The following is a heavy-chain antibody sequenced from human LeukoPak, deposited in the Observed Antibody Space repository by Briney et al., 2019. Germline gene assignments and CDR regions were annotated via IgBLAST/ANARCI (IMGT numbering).Heavy chain of an antibody. Sequence: PGGSLRLSCAASGFTFSSYAMSWVRQAPGKGLEWVSAVIHSGGASFHADSVKGRFTISRDNSKNTLYLQMHSLGAEDTAVYHCARDNWNDVSGAFDIWGQGTMVAVSS. CDR2: VIHSGGAS. CDR3: ARDNWNDVSGAFDI. CDR1: GFTFSSYA. D-gene: IGHD1-1*01. V-gene: IGHV3-23*01. J-gene: IGHJ3*02.